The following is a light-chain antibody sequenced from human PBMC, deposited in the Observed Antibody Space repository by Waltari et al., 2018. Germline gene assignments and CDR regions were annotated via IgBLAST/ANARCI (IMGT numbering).Light chain of an antibody. CDR3: CSFVAGSSWV. CDR2: EVT. CDR1: TSDVGSYNL. J-gene: IGLJ3*02. Sequence: QSALTQPASVSGSPGPSITISCTGSTSDVGSYNLVSWYQFHPGKAPQLMIYEVTKRPSGISNRFSGSKSGNTASLTSAGLRAEDEAEYFCCSFVAGSSWVFGGGTKLTV. V-gene: IGLV2-23*02.